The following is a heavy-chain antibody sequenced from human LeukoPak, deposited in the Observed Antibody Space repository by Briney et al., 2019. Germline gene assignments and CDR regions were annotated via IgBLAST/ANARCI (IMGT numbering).Heavy chain of an antibody. V-gene: IGHV1-2*02. CDR1: GYTFTGYY. D-gene: IGHD3-3*01. J-gene: IGHJ4*02. Sequence: ASVKVSCKVSGYTFTGYYIHWVRQAPGQGLEWMGWLNPNSGGTNYAQKFQGRVTMTRDTSISTAYMELSRLRSDDTAVYFCARDYDFWSGYYPPDYWGQGTLVTVSS. CDR2: LNPNSGGT. CDR3: ARDYDFWSGYYPPDY.